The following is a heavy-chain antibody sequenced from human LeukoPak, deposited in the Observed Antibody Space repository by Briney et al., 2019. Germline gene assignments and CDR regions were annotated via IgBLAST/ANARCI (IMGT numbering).Heavy chain of an antibody. Sequence: GGSLRLSCAASGFTFRNYWMGWVRQAPGKGLEWVANTKPDGSAEYYADSVRGRFTTSRDNANNFLYLQMNSLRAEDTAVYYCARDGSGSYSGYWGQGTLVTVSS. CDR1: GFTFRNYW. V-gene: IGHV3-7*03. CDR3: ARDGSGSYSGY. D-gene: IGHD1-26*01. J-gene: IGHJ4*02. CDR2: TKPDGSAE.